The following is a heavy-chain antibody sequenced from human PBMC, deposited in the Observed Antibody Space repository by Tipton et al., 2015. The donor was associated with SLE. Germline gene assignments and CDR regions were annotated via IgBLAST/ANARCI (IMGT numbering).Heavy chain of an antibody. J-gene: IGHJ3*02. CDR1: GFTFSSYA. CDR2: ISYDGSNK. D-gene: IGHD1-1*01. V-gene: IGHV3-30*04. CDR3: ARGLGERRYAFDI. Sequence: SLRLSCAASGFTFSSYAMHWVRQAPGKGLEWVAVISYDGSNKYYADSVKGRFTISRDNSKNTLYLQMNSLRAEDTAVYYCARGLGERRYAFDIWGQGTMVTVSS.